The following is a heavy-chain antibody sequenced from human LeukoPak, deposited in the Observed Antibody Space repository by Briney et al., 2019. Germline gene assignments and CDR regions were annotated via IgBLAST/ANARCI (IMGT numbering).Heavy chain of an antibody. Sequence: GGSLRLSCAASGFTFSSYAMSWVRQAPGKGLEWVSAISGSGGSTYYADSVKGRFTISRDNAKNSLYLQMNSLRDEDTAVYYCARDVARHYYFDYWGQGTLVTVSS. J-gene: IGHJ4*02. V-gene: IGHV3-23*01. CDR2: ISGSGGST. CDR3: ARDVARHYYFDY. CDR1: GFTFSSYA.